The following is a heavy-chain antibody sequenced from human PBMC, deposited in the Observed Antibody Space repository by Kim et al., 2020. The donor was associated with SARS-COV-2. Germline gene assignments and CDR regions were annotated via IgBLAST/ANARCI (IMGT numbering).Heavy chain of an antibody. Sequence: GGSLRLSCAASGFTFSSYGMHWVRQAPGKGLEWVAVISYDGSNKYYADSVKGRFTISRDNSKNTLYLQMNSLRAEDTAVYYCAKDLFLGLVRGYWGQGTLVTVSS. V-gene: IGHV3-30*18. CDR1: GFTFSSYG. J-gene: IGHJ4*02. CDR3: AKDLFLGLVRGY. D-gene: IGHD6-19*01. CDR2: ISYDGSNK.